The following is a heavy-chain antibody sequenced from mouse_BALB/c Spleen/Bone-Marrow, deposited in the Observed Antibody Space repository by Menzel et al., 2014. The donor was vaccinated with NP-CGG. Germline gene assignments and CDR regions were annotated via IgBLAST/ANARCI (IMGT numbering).Heavy chain of an antibody. CDR3: ARSGYGNYVDY. J-gene: IGHJ2*03. V-gene: IGHV1-82*01. Sequence: VQLVESGPELVKPGASVKIACKVSGYQFSSSWMNWVKQRPGQGLEWIGRIYPGDGNTNYNGKFKGKATLTADKSSSTASMHLSSLTSVDSAVYFCARSGYGNYVDYWGQGTSLTVSS. D-gene: IGHD2-10*02. CDR1: GYQFSSSW. CDR2: IYPGDGNT.